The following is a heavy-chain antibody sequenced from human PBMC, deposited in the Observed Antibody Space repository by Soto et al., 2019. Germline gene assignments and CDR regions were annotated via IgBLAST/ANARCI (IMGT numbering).Heavy chain of an antibody. CDR1: GGSLSSSSYY. V-gene: IGHV4-39*01. D-gene: IGHD3-22*01. CDR3: ARSGYIGFPWGGYYYGMDV. J-gene: IGHJ6*02. CDR2: IYYSGST. Sequence: PSETLSLTCTVSGGSLSSSSYYWGWIRQPPGKGLEWIGSIYYSGSTYYNRSLKSRVTISVDTSKNQFSLKLSSVTAADTAVYYCARSGYIGFPWGGYYYGMDVWGQGTTVTVSS.